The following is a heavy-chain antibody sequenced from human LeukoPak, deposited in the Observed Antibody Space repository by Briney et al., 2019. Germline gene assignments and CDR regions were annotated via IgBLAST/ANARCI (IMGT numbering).Heavy chain of an antibody. Sequence: GRSLRLSCAGSGFTFGGYGMHWLRQTPGKGLEWVAVIAYDGSRAFYADSVKGRFTISRDNSKNTMSVQMDDLRAEDTAVYYCTRYNNDHFDYWGQGTLVTVSS. J-gene: IGHJ4*02. V-gene: IGHV3-33*01. CDR3: TRYNNDHFDY. CDR1: GFTFGGYG. CDR2: IAYDGSRA. D-gene: IGHD1-14*01.